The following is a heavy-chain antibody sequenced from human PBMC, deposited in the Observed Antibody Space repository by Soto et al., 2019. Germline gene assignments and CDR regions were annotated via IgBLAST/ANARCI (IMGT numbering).Heavy chain of an antibody. CDR1: GYSFTSYW. J-gene: IGHJ4*02. Sequence: PRESLKISCKGSGYSFTSYWIGWVRQMPGKGLEWMGIIYPGDSDTRYSPSFQGQVTISADKSISTAYLQWSSLKASDTAMYYCARHSGPKGHYDSSGYPTPFDYWGQGTLVTVSS. CDR2: IYPGDSDT. CDR3: ARHSGPKGHYDSSGYPTPFDY. V-gene: IGHV5-51*01. D-gene: IGHD3-22*01.